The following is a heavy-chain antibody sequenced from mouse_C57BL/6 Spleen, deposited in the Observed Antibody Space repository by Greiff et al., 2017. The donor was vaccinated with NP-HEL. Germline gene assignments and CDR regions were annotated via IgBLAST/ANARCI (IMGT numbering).Heavy chain of an antibody. CDR3: ARVRYREYYDCYFSY. D-gene: IGHD2-3*01. CDR2: IDPENGGT. CDR1: GFNIKDDY. J-gene: IGHJ3*01. V-gene: IGHV14-4*01. Sequence: VQLQQSGAELVRPGASVKLSCTASGFNIKDDYMHWVKQRPEQGLEWIGWIDPENGGTDYASKFQGKATITADTSSNTAYLQLSSLTSEDTAVYYCARVRYREYYDCYFSYWGQGTLVTVSA.